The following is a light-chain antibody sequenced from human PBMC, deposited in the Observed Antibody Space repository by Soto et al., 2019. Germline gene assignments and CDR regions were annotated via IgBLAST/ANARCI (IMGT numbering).Light chain of an antibody. J-gene: IGLJ2*01. CDR3: SSCTTSDTLI. CDR2: GVN. Sequence: QFVLTQPASVPGSPGQSITISCTGSNSDIGSYDFVSWYQQFPGKAPKLLIYGVNRRPSGVSYRFSGSKSGNTASLTISGLQPDDECNYYCSSCTTSDTLIFGGGTK. CDR1: NSDIGSYDF. V-gene: IGLV2-14*01.